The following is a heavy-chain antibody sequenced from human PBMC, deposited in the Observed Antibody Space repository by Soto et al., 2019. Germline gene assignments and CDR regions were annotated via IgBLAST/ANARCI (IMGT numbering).Heavy chain of an antibody. J-gene: IGHJ5*02. V-gene: IGHV1-8*02. CDR2: MNPNSGNT. CDR3: ARVLTVTTFWFDP. Sequence: ASVKVSCKASGYTFTSYDINWVRQATGQGLEWMGWMNPNSGNTGYAQKFQGRVTMTRNTSISTAYMELSSLRSEDTAVYYCARVLTVTTFWFDPWGQGTLVTVSS. CDR1: GYTFTSYD. D-gene: IGHD4-17*01.